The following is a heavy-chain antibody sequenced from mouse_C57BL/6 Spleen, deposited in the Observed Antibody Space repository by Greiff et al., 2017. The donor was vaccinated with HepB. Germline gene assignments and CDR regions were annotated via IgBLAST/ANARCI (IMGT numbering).Heavy chain of an antibody. CDR1: GYAFSSSW. D-gene: IGHD1-1*01. Sequence: VQLQQSGPELVKPGASVKISCKASGYAFSSSWMNWVKQRPGKGLEWIGRIYPGDGDTNYNGKFKGKATLTADKSSSTAYMQLSSLTSEDSAVYFCARCTITTVVATGFDYWGQGTTLTVSS. V-gene: IGHV1-82*01. J-gene: IGHJ2*01. CDR3: ARCTITTVVATGFDY. CDR2: IYPGDGDT.